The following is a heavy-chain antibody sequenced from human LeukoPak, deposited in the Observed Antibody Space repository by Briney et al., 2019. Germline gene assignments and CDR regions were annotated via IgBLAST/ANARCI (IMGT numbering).Heavy chain of an antibody. CDR1: GGTFSSYA. CDR2: IIPILGIA. V-gene: IGHV1-69*04. J-gene: IGHJ4*02. CDR3: AREGLGELSLDY. D-gene: IGHD3-16*01. Sequence: ASVKVSCKASGGTFSSYAISWVRQAPGQGLEWMGRIIPILGIANYAQKLQGRVTMTTDTSTSTAYMELRSLRSDDTAVYYCAREGLGELSLDYWGQGTLATVSS.